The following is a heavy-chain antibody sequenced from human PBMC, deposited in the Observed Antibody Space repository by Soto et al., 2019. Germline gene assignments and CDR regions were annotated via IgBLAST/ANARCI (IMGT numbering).Heavy chain of an antibody. Sequence: PGGSLRLSCAASGFTFSNYAMNWVRQAPGKGLEWVSVICNNGDSTYYADSVKGRFTISRDNAKNTLYLQMNSLRAEDTALYYCARDVDADFRTDFDYWGRGTLVTVSS. CDR1: GFTFSNYA. V-gene: IGHV3-23*01. CDR2: ICNNGDST. CDR3: ARDVDADFRTDFDY. D-gene: IGHD4-17*01. J-gene: IGHJ4*02.